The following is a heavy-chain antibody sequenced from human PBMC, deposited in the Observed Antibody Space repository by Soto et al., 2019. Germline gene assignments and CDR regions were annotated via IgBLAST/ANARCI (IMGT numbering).Heavy chain of an antibody. CDR1: GYPFTRYG. V-gene: IGHV1-18*01. CDR3: AKPLRSAYYTDYYGVDV. J-gene: IGHJ6*04. CDR2: ISPYNGNT. Sequence: ASVKVSCKASGYPFTRYGITWVRQAPGQGLEWMGWISPYNGNTNYGQTLQGRVTLTTDTSTSTVYMELRSLRYDDTAVYYCAKPLRSAYYTDYYGVDVWGKGTTFPVPS. D-gene: IGHD3-3*01.